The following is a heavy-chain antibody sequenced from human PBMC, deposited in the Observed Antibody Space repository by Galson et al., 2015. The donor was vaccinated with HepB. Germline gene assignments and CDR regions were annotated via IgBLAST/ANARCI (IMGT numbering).Heavy chain of an antibody. D-gene: IGHD6-25*01. CDR1: GGTFSSYA. V-gene: IGHV1-69*13. CDR2: IIPIFGTA. J-gene: IGHJ4*02. Sequence: SVKVSCKASGGTFSSYAISWVRQAPGQGLEWMGGIIPIFGTANYAQKFQGRVTITADESTSTAYMELSSLRSEDTAVYYCARSHAKWYDTPQRQYYFDYWGQGTLVTVSS. CDR3: ARSHAKWYDTPQRQYYFDY.